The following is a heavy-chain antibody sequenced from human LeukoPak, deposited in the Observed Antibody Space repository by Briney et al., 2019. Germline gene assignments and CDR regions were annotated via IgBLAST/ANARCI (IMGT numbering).Heavy chain of an antibody. CDR1: GGSFSGYY. V-gene: IGHV4-34*01. J-gene: IGHJ6*04. D-gene: IGHD3-10*02. CDR3: ARGHVRLLYYYYGRDV. CDR2: INHSGST. Sequence: SETLSLTCAVYGGSFSGYYWSWIRQPPGKGLEWIGEINHSGSTNYNPSLKSRVTISVDTSKNQSSLKLSSVTAADTAVYYCARGHVRLLYYYYGRDVGGKGPRVPVSS.